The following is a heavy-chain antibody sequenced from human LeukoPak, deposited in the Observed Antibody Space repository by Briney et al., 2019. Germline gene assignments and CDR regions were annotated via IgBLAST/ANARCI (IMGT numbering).Heavy chain of an antibody. V-gene: IGHV4-34*01. CDR3: ARHSRTYYDILTGPYGGYFDF. CDR2: IDQSGST. CDR1: GGSFSGYY. J-gene: IGHJ4*01. Sequence: SETLSLTCAVYGGSFSGYYWSWIRQCPVKGLEWIGEIDQSGSTNYNPSLKSRVTISVDTSKNQFSLKLNSVTAADTAVYYCARHSRTYYDILTGPYGGYFDFWGRRSMVTVSS. D-gene: IGHD3-9*01.